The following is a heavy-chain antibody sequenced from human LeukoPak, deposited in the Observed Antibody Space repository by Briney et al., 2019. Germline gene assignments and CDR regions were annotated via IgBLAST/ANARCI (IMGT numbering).Heavy chain of an antibody. Sequence: SETLSLTCAVYGGSFSGYYWSWIRQPPGKGLEWIGEINHSGSTNYNPSLKSRVTISVDTSKNQFSLKLSSVTAADTAVYYCARVVTYYYGSASYHFDYWGQGTLVTVSS. CDR3: ARVVTYYYGSASYHFDY. V-gene: IGHV4-34*01. D-gene: IGHD3-10*01. CDR1: GGSFSGYY. CDR2: INHSGST. J-gene: IGHJ4*02.